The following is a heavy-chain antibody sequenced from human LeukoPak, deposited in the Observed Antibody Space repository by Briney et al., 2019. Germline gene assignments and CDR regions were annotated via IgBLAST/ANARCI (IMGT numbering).Heavy chain of an antibody. J-gene: IGHJ4*02. D-gene: IGHD6-19*01. V-gene: IGHV3-23*01. CDR1: GFTFNSYA. CDR2: ISAGGSDT. CDR3: AKGLGYNTGWYFGN. Sequence: GGSLRLSCAASGFTFNSYAMSWVRQAPGQGLECVSSISAGGSDTYYADSVKGRFTISRDNSKNTLYLQMNGLRAEDTATYYCAKGLGYNTGWYFGNWGQGTLVTVSS.